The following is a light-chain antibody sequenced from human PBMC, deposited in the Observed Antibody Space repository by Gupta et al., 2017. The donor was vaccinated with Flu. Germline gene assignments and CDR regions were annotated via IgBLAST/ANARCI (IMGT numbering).Light chain of an antibody. J-gene: IGKJ2*01. V-gene: IGKV3D-20*01. Sequence: EIVLTQSPATLSLSSGERATLPCGASQTVSSNYLAWYQQRPGLAPRLIIYDASTRATGIPDRFSGSGSATDFTLTISGLEHEDFAVYYCQQYAVSPPFTFGQGTRLDIK. CDR3: QQYAVSPPFT. CDR1: QTVSSNY. CDR2: DAS.